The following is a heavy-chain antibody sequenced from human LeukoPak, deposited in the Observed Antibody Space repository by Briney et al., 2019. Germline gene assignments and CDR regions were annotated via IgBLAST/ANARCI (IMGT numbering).Heavy chain of an antibody. J-gene: IGHJ4*02. CDR2: ISDSGGST. CDR1: GFTFSSYA. D-gene: IGHD6-19*01. V-gene: IGHV3-23*01. CDR3: AKDHLPGIVVADRDY. Sequence: GGSLRLSCAASGFTFSSYAMSWVPQAPGRGLEWVSAISDSGGSTYYADSVKGRFTISRDNSKNTLYLQINSLRAEDTAVYYCAKDHLPGIVVADRDYWGQGTLVTVSS.